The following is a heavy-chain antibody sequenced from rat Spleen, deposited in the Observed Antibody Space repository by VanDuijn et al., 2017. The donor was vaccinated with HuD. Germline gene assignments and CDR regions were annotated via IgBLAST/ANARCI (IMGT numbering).Heavy chain of an antibody. J-gene: IGHJ4*01. V-gene: IGHV2S12*01. D-gene: IGHD4-1*01. CDR1: GFSLTSNG. Sequence: QVQLKESGPGLVQPSQTLSLTCTGSGFSLTSNGVSWVRQPPGKGLEWLAAISSGGSTHYNSALKSRLSIRRDTSKSQVFLKMNSLQPEDTGTYYFARHLREASGVMDVWGQGASVTVSS. CDR2: ISSGGST. CDR3: ARHLREASGVMDV.